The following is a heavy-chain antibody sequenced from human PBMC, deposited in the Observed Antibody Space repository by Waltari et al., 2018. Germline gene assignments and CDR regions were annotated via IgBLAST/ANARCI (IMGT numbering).Heavy chain of an antibody. V-gene: IGHV1-69*12. CDR2: IIPGLGTA. CDR1: GGTFSSYA. D-gene: IGHD3-16*01. Sequence: QVQLVQSGAEVKKPGSSVKVSCKASGGTFSSYAISWVRQAPGQGLEWMGGIIPGLGTANYAQKLQGRVTCTADESTSTAYMELRSLRSEDTAVYYCARDASQPTGVDDWGQGTLVTVSS. CDR3: ARDASQPTGVDD. J-gene: IGHJ4*02.